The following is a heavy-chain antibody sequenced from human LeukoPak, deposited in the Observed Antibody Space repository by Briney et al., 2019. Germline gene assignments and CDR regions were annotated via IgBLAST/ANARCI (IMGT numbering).Heavy chain of an antibody. CDR1: GGSISSSSYY. D-gene: IGHD7-27*01. Sequence: PSETLSLTCTVSGGSISSSSYYWGCIRQPPGKGLEWIGSIYYSGSTYYNPSLKSRVTISVDTSENQFSLKLSSVTAADTAVYYCAGRTGGPDNYYYYMDVWGKGTTVTISS. CDR2: IYYSGST. V-gene: IGHV4-39*01. CDR3: AGRTGGPDNYYYYMDV. J-gene: IGHJ6*03.